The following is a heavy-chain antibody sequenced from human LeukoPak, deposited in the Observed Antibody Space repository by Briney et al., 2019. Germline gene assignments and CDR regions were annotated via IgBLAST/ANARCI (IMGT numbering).Heavy chain of an antibody. D-gene: IGHD3-16*01. V-gene: IGHV3-30-3*01. Sequence: PGGSLRLSCAASGFTFSSYAMHWVRQAPGKGLEWVAVISYDGSNKYYADSVKGRFTISRDNSKNTLYLQMNSLRAEDTAVYYCARAGGDYDYVADYWGQGTLVTVSS. CDR1: GFTFSSYA. J-gene: IGHJ4*02. CDR3: ARAGGDYDYVADY. CDR2: ISYDGSNK.